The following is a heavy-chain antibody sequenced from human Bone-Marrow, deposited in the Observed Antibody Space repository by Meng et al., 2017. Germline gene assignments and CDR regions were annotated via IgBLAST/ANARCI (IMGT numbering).Heavy chain of an antibody. D-gene: IGHD5-12*01. Sequence: GGSLRLSCAASGFTFSSYAMHWVRQAPGKGLEWVAVISYDGSNKYYADSVKGRFTISRDNSKNTLYLQMNSLRAEDTAVYYCAKESYELIDYWGQGTLVTVSS. CDR1: GFTFSSYA. J-gene: IGHJ4*02. CDR3: AKESYELIDY. CDR2: ISYDGSNK. V-gene: IGHV3-30*07.